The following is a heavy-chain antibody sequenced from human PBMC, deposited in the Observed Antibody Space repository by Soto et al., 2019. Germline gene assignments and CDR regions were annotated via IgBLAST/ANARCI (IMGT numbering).Heavy chain of an antibody. CDR3: AKGGHVDTARVSDY. J-gene: IGHJ4*02. CDR2: ISYDGSNK. D-gene: IGHD5-18*01. V-gene: IGHV3-30*18. Sequence: VAVISYDGSNKYYADSVKGRFTISRDNSKNTLYLQMNSLRAEDTAVYYCAKGGHVDTARVSDYWGQGTLVTVSS.